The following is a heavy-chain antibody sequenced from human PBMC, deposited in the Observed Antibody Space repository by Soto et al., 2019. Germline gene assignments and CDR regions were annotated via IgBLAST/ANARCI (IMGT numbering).Heavy chain of an antibody. D-gene: IGHD3-10*01. CDR2: ISYDGSNK. Sequence: PGGSLRLSCAASGFTFSSYGMHWVRQAPGKGLEWVAVISYDGSNKYYADSVKGRFTISRDNSKNTLYLQMNSLRAEDTAVYYCASNHPITMVRGVIIRNWFDPWGQGTLVTVSS. J-gene: IGHJ5*02. CDR3: ASNHPITMVRGVIIRNWFDP. V-gene: IGHV3-30*03. CDR1: GFTFSSYG.